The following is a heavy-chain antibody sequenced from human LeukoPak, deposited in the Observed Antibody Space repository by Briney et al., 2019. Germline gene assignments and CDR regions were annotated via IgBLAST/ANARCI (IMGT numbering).Heavy chain of an antibody. Sequence: SETLSLTCSVSGGPINSYYWTWIRQPPGKGLEWIGYIYYTGTTNYNPSLESRVTMSVDTSKNQFSLKLSSVTAADTAVYYCARARLTAAAGITFIGYFDYWGQGTLVTVSS. CDR2: IYYTGTT. V-gene: IGHV4-59*01. D-gene: IGHD6-13*01. J-gene: IGHJ4*02. CDR1: GGPINSYY. CDR3: ARARLTAAAGITFIGYFDY.